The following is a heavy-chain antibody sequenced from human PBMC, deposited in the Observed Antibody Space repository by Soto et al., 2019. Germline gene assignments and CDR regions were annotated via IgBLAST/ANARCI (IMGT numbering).Heavy chain of an antibody. Sequence: SETLSLTCAVYGGSFSGYYWSWIRQPPGKGLEWIGEINHSGSTNYNPSLKSRVTISVDTSKNQFSLKLSSVTAADTAVYYCARGVGQQLVRNSVVYFDYWGQGTLVTVSS. J-gene: IGHJ4*02. CDR2: INHSGST. V-gene: IGHV4-34*01. D-gene: IGHD6-13*01. CDR1: GGSFSGYY. CDR3: ARGVGQQLVRNSVVYFDY.